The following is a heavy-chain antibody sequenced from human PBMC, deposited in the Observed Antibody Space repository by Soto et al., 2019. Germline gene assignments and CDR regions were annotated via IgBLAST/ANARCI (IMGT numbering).Heavy chain of an antibody. CDR1: GFTFSSYS. CDR3: ASSFSGGSCYGCWFDP. V-gene: IGHV3-48*01. J-gene: IGHJ5*02. CDR2: ISSSSSTI. Sequence: GGSLRLSCAASGFTFSSYSMNWVRQAPGKGLEWVSYISSSSSTIYYADSVKGRFTISRDNAKNSLYLQMNSLRAEDTAVYYCASSFSGGSCYGCWFDPWGQGTLVTVSS. D-gene: IGHD2-15*01.